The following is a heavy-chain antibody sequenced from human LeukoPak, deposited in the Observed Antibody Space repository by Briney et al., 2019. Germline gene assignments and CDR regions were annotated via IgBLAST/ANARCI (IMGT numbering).Heavy chain of an antibody. CDR1: GFTFSSYS. D-gene: IGHD3-16*02. CDR3: ARSFMITFGGVIVQYYFDY. CDR2: ISSSSGYI. V-gene: IGHV3-21*01. J-gene: IGHJ4*02. Sequence: GGSLRLSCAASGFTFSSYSMNWVRQAPGKGLEWVSSISSSSGYIYYADSVKGRFTISRDDAKNSLYLQMNSLRAEDTAMYYCARSFMITFGGVIVQYYFDYWGQGTLVTVSS.